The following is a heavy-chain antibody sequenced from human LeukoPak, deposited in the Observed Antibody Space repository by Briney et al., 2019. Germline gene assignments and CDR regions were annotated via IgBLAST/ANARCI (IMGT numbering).Heavy chain of an antibody. CDR2: ISGSGGST. D-gene: IGHD3-3*01. Sequence: PGGSLRPSCAASGFTFSSYAMSWVRQAPGKGLEWVSAISGSGGSTYYADSVKGRFTISRDNSKHTLYLQMNSLRAEDTAVYYCATYYDFWSGYYFDYWGQGTLVTVSS. CDR1: GFTFSSYA. CDR3: ATYYDFWSGYYFDY. J-gene: IGHJ4*02. V-gene: IGHV3-23*01.